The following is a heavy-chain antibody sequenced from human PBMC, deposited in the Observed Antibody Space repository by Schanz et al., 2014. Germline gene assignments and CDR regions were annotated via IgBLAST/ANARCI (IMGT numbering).Heavy chain of an antibody. J-gene: IGHJ5*01. CDR2: VRFDGSER. V-gene: IGHV3-30*02. CDR1: GFTFRSYG. Sequence: QVQLVESGGGVVQPGRSLRLSCKASGFTFRSYGMHWVRQAPGKGLEWVAFVRFDGSERYYADSVKGRFTISRDDSKSTLHLQMNSLRAEDTALYYCAKDVYRGYYSVSSDSWGQGTLVTVSS. D-gene: IGHD5-12*01. CDR3: AKDVYRGYYSVSSDS.